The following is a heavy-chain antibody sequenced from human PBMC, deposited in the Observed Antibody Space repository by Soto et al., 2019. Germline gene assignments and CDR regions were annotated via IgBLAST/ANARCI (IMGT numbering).Heavy chain of an antibody. CDR3: ARDVGYCSITSCYAPAIEYYGMDV. CDR2: INSDGSST. CDR1: GFTFSSYW. D-gene: IGHD2-2*01. J-gene: IGHJ6*02. Sequence: GGSLRLSCAASGFTFSSYWMHWVRQAPGKGLVWVSRINSDGSSTSYADSVKGRFTISRDNSKNTLYLQMNSLRAEDTAVYYCARDVGYCSITSCYAPAIEYYGMDVWGQGTTVTVSS. V-gene: IGHV3-74*01.